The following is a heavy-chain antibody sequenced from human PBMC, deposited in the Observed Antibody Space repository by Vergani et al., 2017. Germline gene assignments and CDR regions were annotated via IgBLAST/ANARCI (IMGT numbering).Heavy chain of an antibody. CDR2: LYVVGTS. CDR1: GFTFSSYS. J-gene: IGHJ6*02. V-gene: IGHV3-66*01. CDR3: SYGMDV. Sequence: EVQLVESGGGLVKPGGSLRLSCAASGFTFSSYSMNWVRQAPGKGLEWVSILYVVGTSDYADSVKGRFTVSRDISKNTLHLQLNSLRVEDTAVYFCSYGMDVWGQGTTVTVSS.